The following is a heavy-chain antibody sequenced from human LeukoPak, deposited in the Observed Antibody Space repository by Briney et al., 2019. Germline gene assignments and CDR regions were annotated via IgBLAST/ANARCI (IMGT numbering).Heavy chain of an antibody. CDR1: GVSISSGSNY. V-gene: IGHV4-39*07. CDR3: ARSDGYGLVGI. J-gene: IGHJ3*02. D-gene: IGHD3-10*01. CDR2: IYSSGNT. Sequence: SETRSLTCSVSGVSISSGSNYWGWIRQPPGKTLEWIGSIYSSGNTYYNPSLKSRVIILVDTAKNHFSLNLTSVTAADTAVYYCARSDGYGLVGIWGQGTMVTVSS.